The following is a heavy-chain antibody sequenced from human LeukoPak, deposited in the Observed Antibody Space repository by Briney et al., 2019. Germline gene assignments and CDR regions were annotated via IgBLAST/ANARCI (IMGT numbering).Heavy chain of an antibody. CDR3: ARGGDYYYDSSGYYYRN. V-gene: IGHV1-69*04. D-gene: IGHD3-22*01. CDR1: GGTFSNSA. J-gene: IGHJ4*02. CDR2: IVPILGIA. Sequence: SVKVSCKASGGTFSNSAISWVRQAPGQGLEWMGRIVPILGIANYAQKFQGRVTITADKSTSTAYMELSSLRSEDTAGYYCARGGDYYYDSSGYYYRNWGQGTLVTVSS.